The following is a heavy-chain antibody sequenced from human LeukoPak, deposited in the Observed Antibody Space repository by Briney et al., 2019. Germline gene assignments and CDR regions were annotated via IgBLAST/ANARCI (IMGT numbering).Heavy chain of an antibody. CDR2: ISSSSSYI. J-gene: IGHJ4*02. Sequence: GGSLRLSCAASGFTFSSYSMNWVRQAPGKGLEWVSSISSSSSYIYYADSVKGRFTISRYNAKNSLYLQMNSLRAEDTAVYYCARIPWGDYYDSSGPWGQGTLVTVSS. CDR1: GFTFSSYS. D-gene: IGHD3-22*01. CDR3: ARIPWGDYYDSSGP. V-gene: IGHV3-21*01.